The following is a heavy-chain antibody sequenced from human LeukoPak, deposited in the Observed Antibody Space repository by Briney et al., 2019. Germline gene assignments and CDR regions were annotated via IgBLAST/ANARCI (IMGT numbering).Heavy chain of an antibody. CDR3: ARLYDDIHYDSSGYYHDY. CDR1: GGSISSGGYY. D-gene: IGHD3-22*01. J-gene: IGHJ4*02. Sequence: KTSQTLSLTCTVSGGSISSGGYYWSWIRQPPGKGLEWIGYIYHSGSTYYNPSLKSRVTISVDTSKNQFSLKLSSVTAADTAVYYCARLYDDIHYDSSGYYHDYWGQGTLVTVSS. V-gene: IGHV4-30-2*01. CDR2: IYHSGST.